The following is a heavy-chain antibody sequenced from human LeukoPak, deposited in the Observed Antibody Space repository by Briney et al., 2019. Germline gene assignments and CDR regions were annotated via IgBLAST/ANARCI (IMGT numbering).Heavy chain of an antibody. D-gene: IGHD2-15*01. Sequence: SVKVSCKASGYTFTGYYMHWVRQAPGQGLEWMGGIIPIFGTANYAQKFQGRVTITADKSTSTAYMELSSLRSEDTAVYYCARDPCRTGGMCYSRFEYWGQGTLLTVSS. CDR2: IIPIFGTA. CDR3: ARDPCRTGGMCYSRFEY. J-gene: IGHJ4*02. V-gene: IGHV1-69*06. CDR1: GYTFTGYY.